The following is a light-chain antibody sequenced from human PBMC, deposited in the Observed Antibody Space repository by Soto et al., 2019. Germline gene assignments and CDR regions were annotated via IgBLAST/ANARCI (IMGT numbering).Light chain of an antibody. V-gene: IGLV2-14*03. CDR1: SSDVGGYNY. J-gene: IGLJ1*01. Sequence: QSALTQPASVSGSPGQSITISCTGTSSDVGGYNYVSWYQHHPGKAPKLMIYDVRNRPSGVSNRFSGSKSGNTASLTISGLQAEDEADYYCSSYTGSTTHVFGTGTKPTVL. CDR2: DVR. CDR3: SSYTGSTTHV.